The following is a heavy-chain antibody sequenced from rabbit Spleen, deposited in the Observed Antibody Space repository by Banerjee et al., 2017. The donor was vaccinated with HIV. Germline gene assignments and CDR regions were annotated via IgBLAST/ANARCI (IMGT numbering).Heavy chain of an antibody. CDR1: GFDLSGYYY. CDR2: IYTSDGST. J-gene: IGHJ6*01. Sequence: QEQLEESGGGLVKPEGSLTLTCKASGFDLSGYYYMCWVRQAPGEGLEWLACIYTSDGSTYYASWAKGRFTISKTSSTTVTLQMTSLTAADTATYFCARAPNGGWWLYYGMDLWGPGTLVTVS. V-gene: IGHV1S45*01. CDR3: ARAPNGGWWLYYGMDL. D-gene: IGHD1-1*01.